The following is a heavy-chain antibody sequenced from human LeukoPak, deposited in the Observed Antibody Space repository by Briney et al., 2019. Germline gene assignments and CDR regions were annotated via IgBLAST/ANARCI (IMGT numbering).Heavy chain of an antibody. CDR2: INHSGST. CDR1: GGSFSGYY. D-gene: IGHD3-22*01. V-gene: IGHV4-34*01. J-gene: IGHJ4*02. Sequence: SETLSLTCAVYGGSFSGYYWSWIRQPPGKGLEWIGEINHSGSTNYNPSLKSRVTISVDTSKNQFSLKLSSVTAADTAVYYCAKVKYYYDSNEFDYWGQGTLVTVSS. CDR3: AKVKYYYDSNEFDY.